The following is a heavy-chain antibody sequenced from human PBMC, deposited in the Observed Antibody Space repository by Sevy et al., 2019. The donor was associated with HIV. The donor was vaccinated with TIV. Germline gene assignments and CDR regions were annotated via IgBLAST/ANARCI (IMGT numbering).Heavy chain of an antibody. CDR1: GFTFSSYN. V-gene: IGHV3-21*06. Sequence: GGSLRLSCVASGFTFSSYNMNWVRQAPGKGLEWVSSISSSSSDVYHADSVKGRFTISRDNAKNSLYLQMNSLRAEDTAVYYCAKWDADRRWFFDYWGQGTLVTVSS. J-gene: IGHJ4*02. D-gene: IGHD1-26*01. CDR2: ISSSSSDV. CDR3: AKWDADRRWFFDY.